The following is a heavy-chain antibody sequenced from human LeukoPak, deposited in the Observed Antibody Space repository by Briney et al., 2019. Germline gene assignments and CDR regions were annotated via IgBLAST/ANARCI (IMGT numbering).Heavy chain of an antibody. CDR2: ISGSGGST. CDR3: AKDRLYLSGFDY. Sequence: GGSLRLSCAASEFTFSSYAMSWVRQAPGKGLEWVSAISGSGGSTYYADSVKGRFTISRGNSKNTLYLQMNSLRAEDTAVYYCAKDRLYLSGFDYWGQGTLVTVSS. J-gene: IGHJ4*02. CDR1: EFTFSSYA. V-gene: IGHV3-23*01. D-gene: IGHD2-15*01.